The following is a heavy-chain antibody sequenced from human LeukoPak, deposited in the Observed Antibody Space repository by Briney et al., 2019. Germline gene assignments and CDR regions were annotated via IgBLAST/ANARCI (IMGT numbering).Heavy chain of an antibody. D-gene: IGHD6-13*01. Sequence: PGGSLRLSCAASGFTFSSYGMHWVRQAPGKGLEWVGVIGYDGDNKYYADSVKGRFTISRDNSKNTLYLQMNSLRAEDTAVYYCTRSGSSSLIYMDVWGKGTTVTVSS. CDR3: TRSGSSSLIYMDV. J-gene: IGHJ6*03. V-gene: IGHV3-30*03. CDR1: GFTFSSYG. CDR2: IGYDGDNK.